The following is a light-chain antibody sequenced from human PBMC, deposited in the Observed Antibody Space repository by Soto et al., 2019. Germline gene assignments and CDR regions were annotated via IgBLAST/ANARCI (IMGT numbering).Light chain of an antibody. V-gene: IGKV3-20*01. J-gene: IGKJ1*01. CDR3: QQYGSSPPRT. Sequence: EIVLTQSPGTLSLSPGERATLSCRASQSVSNNYLAWYQQKPGQAPRLLIYGASTGAAGIPARFSGSGSGTDFTLTISRLEPEDFAVYYCQQYGSSPPRTFGQGTKGDIK. CDR1: QSVSNNY. CDR2: GAS.